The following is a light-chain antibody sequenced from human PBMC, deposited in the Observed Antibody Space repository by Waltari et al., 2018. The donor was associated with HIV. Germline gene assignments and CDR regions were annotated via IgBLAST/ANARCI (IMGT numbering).Light chain of an antibody. V-gene: IGLV2-8*01. CDR1: SSDVGGYDY. CDR3: SSYAGTDNFV. J-gene: IGLJ1*01. CDR2: EVN. Sequence: QSALTQPPSASGSPGQAVTISCTGTSSDVGGYDYVSWYQQHPGKAPKLIISEVNKRPSGVPDRFSGSKSGNTASLTVSGLRAEDEADYYCSSYAGTDNFVFGSGTTVTVL.